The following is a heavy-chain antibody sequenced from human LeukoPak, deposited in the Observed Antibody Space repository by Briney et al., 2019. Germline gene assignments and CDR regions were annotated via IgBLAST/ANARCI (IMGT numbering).Heavy chain of an antibody. V-gene: IGHV1-69*13. Sequence: GASVKVSCKASGGTFSSYAISWVRQAPGQGLEWMGGIIPIFGTANYAQKFQGRVTITADESTSTAYMELSSLRSEDTAVYYCARAQWLANNWFDPWGQGTLVTVSS. D-gene: IGHD6-19*01. CDR3: ARAQWLANNWFDP. CDR1: GGTFSSYA. J-gene: IGHJ5*02. CDR2: IIPIFGTA.